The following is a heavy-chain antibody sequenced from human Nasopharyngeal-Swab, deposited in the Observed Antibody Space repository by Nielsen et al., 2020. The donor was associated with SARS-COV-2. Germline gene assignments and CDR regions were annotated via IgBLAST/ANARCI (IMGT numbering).Heavy chain of an antibody. J-gene: IGHJ6*02. D-gene: IGHD3-16*01. CDR1: GFTFSSYS. V-gene: IGHV3-21*01. CDR2: ISSSSYI. Sequence: LSLTCAASGFTFSSYSMNWVRQAPGKGLEWVSSISSSSYIYYADSVKGRFTISRDNAKNSLYLQMNSLRAEDTAVYYCARDLGELPYYYYGMDVWGQGTTVTVSS. CDR3: ARDLGELPYYYYGMDV.